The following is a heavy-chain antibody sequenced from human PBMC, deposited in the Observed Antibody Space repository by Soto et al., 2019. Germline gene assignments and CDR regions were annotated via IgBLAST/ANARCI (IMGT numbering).Heavy chain of an antibody. V-gene: IGHV3-11*01. CDR2: ISSSGYTI. D-gene: IGHD5-12*01. Sequence: SLRLSCAASGFTFNDYYMTWIRQAPGKGLEWVSYISSSGYTIYDADSVKGRFTISRDNAKNSLYLQMNSLRAEDTAVYYCARVVRGYSGRLHYWGQGALVTVSS. J-gene: IGHJ4*02. CDR1: GFTFNDYY. CDR3: ARVVRGYSGRLHY.